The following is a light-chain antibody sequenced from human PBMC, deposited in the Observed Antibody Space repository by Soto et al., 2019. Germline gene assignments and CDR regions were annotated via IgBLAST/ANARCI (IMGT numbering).Light chain of an antibody. CDR2: AAS. V-gene: IGKV1-39*01. J-gene: IGKJ1*01. CDR3: QQSYSSPWT. Sequence: DIQTTQSPSSLSASVGDRVTITCRARQSISSYVNWYQQKPGKAPKLLIYAASSLQSGVPPRFSGSGTGTNFTLTISSLQPEDFATYHCQQSYSSPWTFGQGTKVEVK. CDR1: QSISSY.